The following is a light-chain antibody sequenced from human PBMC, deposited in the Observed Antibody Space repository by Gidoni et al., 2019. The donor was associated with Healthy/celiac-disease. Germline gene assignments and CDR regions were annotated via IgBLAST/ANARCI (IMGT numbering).Light chain of an antibody. J-gene: IGKJ2*01. CDR2: AAS. CDR1: QSVSSY. CDR3: QQRSNWPPMYT. V-gene: IGKV3-11*01. Sequence: ELVLTQSPATLSLSPGERATLSCRASQSVSSYLAWYQQNPGQAPRLLIYAASNRATGIPARFSGNGSGTDFALTISSLEPEDFAVYYCQQRSNWPPMYTFGQGTKLEIK.